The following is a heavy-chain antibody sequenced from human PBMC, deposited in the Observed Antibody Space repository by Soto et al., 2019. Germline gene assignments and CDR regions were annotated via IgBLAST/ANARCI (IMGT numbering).Heavy chain of an antibody. CDR2: TYYSGGS. CDR1: GASVSSAEHY. V-gene: IGHV4-30-4*01. CDR3: ARLSGYDPAGAADK. Sequence: QVQLQESGPGLVKASQTLSLTCTLSGASVSSAEHYWSWIRQPPGKGLEWIGYTYYSGGSYYNASLQRRVSISVDTSQNQFSLKRTSVTAADTAIYYCARLSGYDPAGAADKWGPGILVSVSS. D-gene: IGHD5-12*01. J-gene: IGHJ4*02.